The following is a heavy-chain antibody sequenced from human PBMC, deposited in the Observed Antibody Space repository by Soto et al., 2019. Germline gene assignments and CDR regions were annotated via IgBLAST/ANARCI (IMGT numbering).Heavy chain of an antibody. CDR2: IIPIFGTA. V-gene: IGHV1-69*01. D-gene: IGHD2-2*02. J-gene: IGHJ5*02. CDR3: PSDRDIVVVAAAIKASGFDP. Sequence: QVQLVQSGAEVKKPGSSVKVSCKASGGTFSSYAISWVRQAPGQGLEWMGGIIPIFGTANYGQKFQGRVTITADESTSAAYMELSSLRSEDTAVYYCPSDRDIVVVAAAIKASGFDPLVEGTLVSFSS. CDR1: GGTFSSYA.